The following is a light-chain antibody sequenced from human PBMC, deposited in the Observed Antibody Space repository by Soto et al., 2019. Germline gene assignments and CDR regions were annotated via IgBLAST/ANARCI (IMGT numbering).Light chain of an antibody. J-gene: IGLJ2*01. CDR2: DVS. V-gene: IGLV2-14*01. CDR3: SSYTSSRGVV. CDR1: SSDVGGYNY. Sequence: QSALTQPASVSGSPGQSITISCTGTSSDVGGYNYVSWYQQHPGEAPKLMIYDVSNRPSGVSNRFSGSKSGNTASLTISGLQAEDEADYYCSSYTSSRGVVFGGGTKVTVL.